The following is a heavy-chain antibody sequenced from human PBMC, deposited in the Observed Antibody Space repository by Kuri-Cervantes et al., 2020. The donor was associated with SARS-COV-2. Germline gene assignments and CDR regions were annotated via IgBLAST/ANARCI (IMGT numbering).Heavy chain of an antibody. V-gene: IGHV4-34*01. CDR1: GASFSGYY. Sequence: SETLSLTCAFYGASFSGYYWNWIRQSPGKGLEWIGEVNHRGSTNYNPSLKSRVTISVDTSKNQFSLKLSSVTAADTAVYYCARHGSLGLGYYDFWSGLGWDYFDYWGQGTLVTVSS. D-gene: IGHD3-3*01. CDR2: VNHRGST. J-gene: IGHJ4*02. CDR3: ARHGSLGLGYYDFWSGLGWDYFDY.